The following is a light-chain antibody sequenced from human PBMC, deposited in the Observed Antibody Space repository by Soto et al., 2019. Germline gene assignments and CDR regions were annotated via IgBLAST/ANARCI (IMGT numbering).Light chain of an antibody. J-gene: IGLJ1*01. V-gene: IGLV2-14*01. CDR3: ASYTSTYTLV. CDR1: IDDVGAYNY. Sequence: QSVLTQAASGSGSPGQSITISCTGTIDDVGAYNYVSWYQQRPGSAPQLLIYDVNNRPSGASNRFSGSKSGHTAYLTISGLQSDDEANYHCASYTSTYTLVFGTGTKATVL. CDR2: DVN.